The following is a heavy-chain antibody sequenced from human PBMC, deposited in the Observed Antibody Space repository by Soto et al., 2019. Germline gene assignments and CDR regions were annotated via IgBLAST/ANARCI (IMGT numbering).Heavy chain of an antibody. Sequence: ILSCAASGFTFRSFTMNWVRQAPGKGLEWVSTISSNSAYIYYTDALGGRFTISRDNANNSLNLKMNSLTAEDTAVYYCTRDASRDSSARGWFDPWGTGTLVTVSA. CDR3: TRDASRDSSARGWFDP. J-gene: IGHJ5*02. D-gene: IGHD6-13*01. CDR1: GFTFRSFT. V-gene: IGHV3-21*01. CDR2: ISSNSAYI.